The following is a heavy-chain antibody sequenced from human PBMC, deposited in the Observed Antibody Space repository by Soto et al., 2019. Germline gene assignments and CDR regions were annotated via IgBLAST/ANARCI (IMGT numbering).Heavy chain of an antibody. CDR3: AKDPIAVAGTGNFFYD. Sequence: GGSLRLSCAASGFTFSSYAMSWVRQAPGKGLEWVSAISGSGGSTYYADSVKGRFTISRDNSKNTLYLQMNSLRAEDTAVYYCAKDPIAVAGTGNFFYDWGKGTLVTVSS. CDR1: GFTFSSYA. CDR2: ISGSGGST. J-gene: IGHJ4*02. V-gene: IGHV3-23*01. D-gene: IGHD6-19*01.